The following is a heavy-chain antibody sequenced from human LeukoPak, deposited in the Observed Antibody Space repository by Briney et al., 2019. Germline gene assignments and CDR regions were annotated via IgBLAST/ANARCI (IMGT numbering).Heavy chain of an antibody. Sequence: AGGSLRLSCAASGFTVSSNYMSWVRQAPGKGLEWVSVIYSGGSTYYADSVKGRFTISRDNSKNTLYLQMNSLRAEDTAVYYCARYYSGSSSFDYWGQGTLVTVSS. CDR1: GFTVSSNY. CDR3: ARYYSGSSSFDY. CDR2: IYSGGST. J-gene: IGHJ4*02. D-gene: IGHD1-26*01. V-gene: IGHV3-66*01.